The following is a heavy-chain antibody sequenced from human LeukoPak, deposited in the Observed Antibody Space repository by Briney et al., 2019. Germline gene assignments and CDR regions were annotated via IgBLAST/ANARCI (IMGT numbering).Heavy chain of an antibody. CDR3: ARDAVDTAMVYYYYYGMDV. J-gene: IGHJ6*04. D-gene: IGHD5-18*01. V-gene: IGHV3-7*03. Sequence: GGSLRLSCAASGFTFSSYWKSWPRQAPGKGLVGLANIKQDGSEKYYVDSVKGRFTISRDNAKNSLYLQMNSLRAEDTAVYYCARDAVDTAMVYYYYYGMDVWGKGTTVTVSS. CDR1: GFTFSSYW. CDR2: IKQDGSEK.